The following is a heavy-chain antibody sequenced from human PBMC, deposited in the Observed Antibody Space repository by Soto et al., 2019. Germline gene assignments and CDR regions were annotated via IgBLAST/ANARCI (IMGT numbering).Heavy chain of an antibody. J-gene: IGHJ6*03. Sequence: PSETLSLTCAVYGGSFSGYYWSWIRQPPGKGLEWIGEINHSGSTNYNPSLKSRVTISVDKSKNQFSLKLSSVTAADTAVYYCAAAILEDYYMDVWGKGTTVTVSS. V-gene: IGHV4-34*01. CDR2: INHSGST. CDR1: GGSFSGYY. CDR3: AAAILEDYYMDV. D-gene: IGHD3-3*01.